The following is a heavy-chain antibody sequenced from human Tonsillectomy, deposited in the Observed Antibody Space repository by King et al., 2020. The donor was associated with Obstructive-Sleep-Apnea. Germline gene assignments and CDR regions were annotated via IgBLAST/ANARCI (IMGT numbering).Heavy chain of an antibody. V-gene: IGHV1-18*01. CDR1: GYTFTTYG. CDR3: ARDPKTALVVPGAISVF. CDR2: ISAYNVHT. D-gene: IGHD3-10*02. Sequence: QLVQSGPEVKKPGSSVKVSCKTSGYTFTTYGITWVRQAPGQGLEWLGWISAYNVHTNYAPKFRGRVTMTTDTSTSTAFMELRTLGSDDTAMYFCARDPKTALVVPGAISVFWGQGTLVTVSS. J-gene: IGHJ4*02.